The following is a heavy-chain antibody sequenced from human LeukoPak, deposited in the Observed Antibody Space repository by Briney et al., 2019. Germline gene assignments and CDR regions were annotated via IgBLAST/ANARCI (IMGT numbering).Heavy chain of an antibody. CDR1: GFTFNTYV. D-gene: IGHD3-22*01. Sequence: GGSLRLSCVASGFTFNTYVMSWVRQAPGKGLEWVATITGGGITYYADLVKGRFTISRDNSKNTLYLQMNSLRAEDTAVYYCAKDYYYDSSGYANDWGQGTLVTVSS. J-gene: IGHJ4*02. CDR3: AKDYYYDSSGYAND. V-gene: IGHV3-23*01. CDR2: ITGGGIT.